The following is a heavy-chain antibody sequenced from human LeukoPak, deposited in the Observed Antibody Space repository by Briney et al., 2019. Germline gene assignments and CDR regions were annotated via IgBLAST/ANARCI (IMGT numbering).Heavy chain of an antibody. CDR3: AREDPRSAHFAY. CDR1: GXXTTSYY. CDR2: SHHSGAT. Sequence: SETLSLTCTVSGXXTTSYYXSWIRQPPXXXXXXFGYSHHSGATNYNRSLNSRVTISIDTSKNQFSLKLSSVTAADTAVYYCAREDPRSAHFAYWGLGILVTVSA. J-gene: IGHJ4*02. V-gene: IGHV4-59*01.